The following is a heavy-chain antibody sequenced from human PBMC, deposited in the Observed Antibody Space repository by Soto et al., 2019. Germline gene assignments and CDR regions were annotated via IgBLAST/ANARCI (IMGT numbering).Heavy chain of an antibody. J-gene: IGHJ6*02. Sequence: GGSLRLSCAASGFTFSSYAMSWVRQAPGKGLEWVSVISGSGGSTYYADSVKGRFTISRDNSKNKLYLQMNSLRAEDTAVYYCARGWGYYYYGVDVWGQWTTVTVSS. CDR3: ARGWGYYYYGVDV. V-gene: IGHV3-23*01. CDR2: ISGSGGST. D-gene: IGHD3-10*01. CDR1: GFTFSSYA.